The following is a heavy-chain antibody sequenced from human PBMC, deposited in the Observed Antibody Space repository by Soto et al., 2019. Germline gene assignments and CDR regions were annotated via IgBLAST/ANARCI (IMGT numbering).Heavy chain of an antibody. J-gene: IGHJ4*02. D-gene: IGHD3-22*01. CDR1: GFTFSSYA. V-gene: IGHV3-23*01. CDR3: AKLTMIVVVTYPDY. Sequence: PGGSLRLSCAASGFTFSSYAMSWVRQAPGKGLEWVSAISGSGGSTYYADSVKGRFTISRDNSKNTLYLQMNSLRAEDTAVYYCAKLTMIVVVTYPDYWGQGTLVTVSS. CDR2: ISGSGGST.